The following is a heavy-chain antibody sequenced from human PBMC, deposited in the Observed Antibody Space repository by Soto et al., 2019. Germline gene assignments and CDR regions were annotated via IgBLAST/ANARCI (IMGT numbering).Heavy chain of an antibody. D-gene: IGHD3-16*01. CDR2: TSYDGNNK. V-gene: IGHV3-30*19. J-gene: IGHJ4*02. CDR3: ARWGTTGGFDL. CDR1: GFRFKSFV. Sequence: QVQLVESGGGVVQPGTSLRLSCAASGFRFKSFVMHWVRQAPGKGLEWVAFTSYDGNNKDYGDCVKGRFTVSRDNSQNTLHLQMDFLRPEDTALYYSARWGTTGGFDLWGQGTLVSVSS.